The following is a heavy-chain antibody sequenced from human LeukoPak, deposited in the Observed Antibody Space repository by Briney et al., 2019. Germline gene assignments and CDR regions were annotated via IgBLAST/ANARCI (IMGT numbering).Heavy chain of an antibody. CDR3: ARRYYDRSGYYFDY. Sequence: PGGSLRLSCAASGFTFTPYSMTWVRQAPGKGLEWVSSISSSSDNKNYADSVKGRFTISRDNAKNSLYLQMNSLRAEDTSVYYCARRYYDRSGYYFDYWGQGTLVTVSS. J-gene: IGHJ4*02. V-gene: IGHV3-21*01. CDR1: GFTFTPYS. D-gene: IGHD3-22*01. CDR2: ISSSSDNK.